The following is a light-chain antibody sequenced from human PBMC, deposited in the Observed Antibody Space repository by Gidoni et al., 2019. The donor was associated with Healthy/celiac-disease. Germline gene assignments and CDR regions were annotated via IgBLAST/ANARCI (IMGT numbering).Light chain of an antibody. CDR2: GAS. CDR1: QSVSSSY. J-gene: IGKJ3*01. Sequence: EIVLTQSPGTLSLSPGERATLSCRASQSVSSSYLAWYQQKPGQAPRLLIYGASSRATGIPDRFSGSGSGTDFTLTISRLEPEDVAVYYWQQYGSSPLTFGPGTKVDIK. V-gene: IGKV3-20*01. CDR3: QQYGSSPLT.